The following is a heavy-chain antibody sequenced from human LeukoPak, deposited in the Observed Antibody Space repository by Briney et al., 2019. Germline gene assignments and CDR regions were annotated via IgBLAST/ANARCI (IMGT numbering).Heavy chain of an antibody. CDR3: ARDHNYAFDN. J-gene: IGHJ4*02. V-gene: IGHV3-48*01. CDR2: IGIDSGNT. Sequence: GGSLRLSCTAPGLPFIEYSMNWVRQAPGKGLEWISYIGIDSGNTKYADSVRGRFTISADKAKNSLYLQMKSLRVEDTAVYYCARDHNYAFDNWGQGTLVSVAS. CDR1: GLPFIEYS. D-gene: IGHD1-1*01.